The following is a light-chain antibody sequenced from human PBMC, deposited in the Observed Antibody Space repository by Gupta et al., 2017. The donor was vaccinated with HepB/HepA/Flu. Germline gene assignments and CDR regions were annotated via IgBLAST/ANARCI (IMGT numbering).Light chain of an antibody. J-gene: IGLJ2*01. CDR1: NIGSKS. CDR3: QVWDSSSDVV. V-gene: IGLV3-21*04. Sequence: SDVLTQPPSVSVAPGKTARITCGGNNIGSKSVHCYQQKPGQAPVLVIYYDSDRPSGIPERFSGSNSGNTATLTISRVEAGDEADYYCQVWDSSSDVVFGGGTKLTVL. CDR2: YDS.